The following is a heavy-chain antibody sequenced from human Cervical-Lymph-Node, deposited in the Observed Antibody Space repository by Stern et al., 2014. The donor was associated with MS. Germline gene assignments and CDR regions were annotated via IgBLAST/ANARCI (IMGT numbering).Heavy chain of an antibody. CDR1: GYTFTSYA. CDR2: INAGNGNT. CDR3: ARGDLDSGYSYFDY. V-gene: IGHV1-3*01. J-gene: IGHJ4*01. D-gene: IGHD5-12*01. Sequence: QVQLVQSGAEVKKPGASVKVSCKASGYTFTSYAMHWVRQAPGQRLEWMGWINAGNGNTKYSQKFQGRVTITRDTSASTAYIELSSLRSEDTAVYYCARGDLDSGYSYFDYWGHGTLVTVSS.